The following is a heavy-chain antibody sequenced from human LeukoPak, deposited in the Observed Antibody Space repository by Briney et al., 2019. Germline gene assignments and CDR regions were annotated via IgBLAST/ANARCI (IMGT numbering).Heavy chain of an antibody. CDR2: INPNSGGT. Sequence: ASVKVSCKASGYTLTGYYMHWVRQAPGQGLEWMGWINPNSGGTNYAQKFQGRVTMTRDTSISTAYMELSRLRSDDTAVYYCARANHSGYYPNWFDPWGQGTLVTVSS. CDR3: ARANHSGYYPNWFDP. CDR1: GYTLTGYY. J-gene: IGHJ5*02. V-gene: IGHV1-2*02. D-gene: IGHD3-22*01.